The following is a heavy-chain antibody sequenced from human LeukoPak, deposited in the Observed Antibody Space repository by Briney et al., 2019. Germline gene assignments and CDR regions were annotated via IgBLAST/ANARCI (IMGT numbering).Heavy chain of an antibody. D-gene: IGHD1-26*01. CDR2: IIPIFGTA. CDR3: ARGPIVGAESDY. J-gene: IGHJ4*02. V-gene: IGHV1-69*05. CDR1: GGTFSSYA. Sequence: VASVKVSCKASGGTFSSYAISWVRQAPGQGLEWMGRIIPIFGTANYAQKFQGRVTITTDESTSTAYMELSSLRSEDTAVYYCARGPIVGAESDYWGQGTLVTVSS.